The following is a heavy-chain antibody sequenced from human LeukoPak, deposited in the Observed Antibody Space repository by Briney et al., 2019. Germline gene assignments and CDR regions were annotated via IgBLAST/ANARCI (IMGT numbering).Heavy chain of an antibody. CDR1: GFTFSSYV. Sequence: GGSLRLSCAASGFTFSSYVMSWVRQAPGKGLEWVSNIGGSVGSMFYAASVKGRFAISRDNSKKTLFLQMNNLRVEDTAVYYCVKRGNTWDLFDYWGQGTLVTVSS. CDR3: VKRGNTWDLFDY. J-gene: IGHJ4*02. V-gene: IGHV3-23*01. CDR2: IGGSVGSM. D-gene: IGHD1-26*01.